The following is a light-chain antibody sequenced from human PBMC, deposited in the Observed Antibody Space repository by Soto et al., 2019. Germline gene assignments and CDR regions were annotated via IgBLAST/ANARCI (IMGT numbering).Light chain of an antibody. CDR2: DTS. CDR1: QSVSSY. CDR3: QQYSNWPPIP. J-gene: IGKJ5*01. V-gene: IGKV3-15*01. Sequence: EIVMTQSPATLALAAGERATRSCRASQSVSSYLAWYQQKPGQAPRLLIYDTSTRATGIPARFSGSGSGTEFTLTISSLQSEAFAVYSCQQYSNWPPIPFGQGTRLEIK.